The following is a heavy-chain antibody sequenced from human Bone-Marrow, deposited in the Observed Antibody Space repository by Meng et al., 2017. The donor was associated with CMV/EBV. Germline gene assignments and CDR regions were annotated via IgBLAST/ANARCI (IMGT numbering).Heavy chain of an antibody. Sequence: SVKVSCKASGFTFTSSAVQWVRQARGQRLEWIGWIVVGSGNTNYAQKFQERVTITRDMSTSTAYMELSSLRSEDTAVYYCAADFIRLRYYYYSMDVWGQGTTVTVSS. D-gene: IGHD3-16*01. CDR3: AADFIRLRYYYYSMDV. J-gene: IGHJ6*02. CDR2: IVVGSGNT. V-gene: IGHV1-58*01. CDR1: GFTFTSSA.